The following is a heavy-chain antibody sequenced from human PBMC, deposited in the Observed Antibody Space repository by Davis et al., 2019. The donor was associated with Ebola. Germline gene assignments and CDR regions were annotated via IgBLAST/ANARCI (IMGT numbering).Heavy chain of an antibody. CDR2: IYPGDSDT. Sequence: GGSLRLSCKGSGYSFTNYWIGWVRQMPGKGLEWMGIIYPGDSDTRYSPSFQGQVTISADKSISTAYLQWSSLKASDTAMYYCARFYGDHGYYYGMDVWGQGTTVTVSS. CDR1: GYSFTNYW. V-gene: IGHV5-51*01. CDR3: ARFYGDHGYYYGMDV. D-gene: IGHD4-17*01. J-gene: IGHJ6*02.